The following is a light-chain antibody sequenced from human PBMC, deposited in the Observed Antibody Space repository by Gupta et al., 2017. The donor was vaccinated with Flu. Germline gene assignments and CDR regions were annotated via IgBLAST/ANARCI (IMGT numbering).Light chain of an antibody. CDR2: AAS. CDR3: QQYDGYPIT. Sequence: PSSLSASVGDRVTITCRASQSIKNWLAWYQQKPERAPTVLISAASTLQSGVSSRFSGSGSGTRFTLTITNLQPEDFATYYCQQYDGYPITFGGGTKIEIK. V-gene: IGKV1D-16*01. CDR1: QSIKNW. J-gene: IGKJ4*01.